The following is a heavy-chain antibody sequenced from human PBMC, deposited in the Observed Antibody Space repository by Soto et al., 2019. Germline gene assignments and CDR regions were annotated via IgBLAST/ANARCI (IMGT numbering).Heavy chain of an antibody. CDR2: IYPADSNV. D-gene: IGHD3-10*01. CDR1: GFIFTNYW. Sequence: PGESLKISCKGSGFIFTNYWIGWVRQMPGKGLEWMGIIYPADSNVRYSPSFQGQVTISVDKSISTAYLQWTGLKASDTAIYYCARQYYYGSVVNYYYYGMDVWGQGTTVTVSS. CDR3: ARQYYYGSVVNYYYYGMDV. J-gene: IGHJ6*02. V-gene: IGHV5-51*01.